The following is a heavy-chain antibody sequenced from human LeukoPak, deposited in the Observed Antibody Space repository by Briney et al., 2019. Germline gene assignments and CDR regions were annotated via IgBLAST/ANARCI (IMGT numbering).Heavy chain of an antibody. CDR3: AKDSGGLYYYDSSGYYYHY. Sequence: PGGSLRLSCAASGFTFSSYAVSWVRQAPGKGLEWVSAISCSGGSTYYADSVKGPFTISRDNSKNTLYLQMNSLRAEDTAVYCCAKDSGGLYYYDSSGYYYHYWGQGTRVTVSS. CDR1: GFTFSSYA. V-gene: IGHV3-23*01. D-gene: IGHD3-22*01. CDR2: ISCSGGST. J-gene: IGHJ4*02.